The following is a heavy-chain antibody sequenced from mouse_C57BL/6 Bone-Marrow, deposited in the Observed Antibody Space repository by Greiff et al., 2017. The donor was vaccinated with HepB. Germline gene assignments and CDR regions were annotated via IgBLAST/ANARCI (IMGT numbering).Heavy chain of an antibody. J-gene: IGHJ4*01. CDR1: GYTFTSYW. Sequence: VQLQQPGAELVKPGASVKLSCKASGYTFTSYWMHWVKQRPGQGLEWIGMIHPNSGSTNYNEKFKSKATLTVDKSSSTAYMQLSSLTSEDSAVYYCARWSYYYGSRQRYAMDYWGQGTSVTVSS. CDR3: ARWSYYYGSRQRYAMDY. V-gene: IGHV1-64*01. CDR2: IHPNSGST. D-gene: IGHD1-1*01.